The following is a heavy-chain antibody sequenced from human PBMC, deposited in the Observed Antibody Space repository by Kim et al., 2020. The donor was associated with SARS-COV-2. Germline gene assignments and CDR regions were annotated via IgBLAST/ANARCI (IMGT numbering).Heavy chain of an antibody. Sequence: VEGRFTVSRDNSRHPLYLQMNSLRAEDTAVYYCVKECAPVVRGVDHLDDWGQGTLVTVSS. V-gene: IGHV3-33*06. J-gene: IGHJ4*02. D-gene: IGHD3-10*01. CDR3: VKECAPVVRGVDHLDD.